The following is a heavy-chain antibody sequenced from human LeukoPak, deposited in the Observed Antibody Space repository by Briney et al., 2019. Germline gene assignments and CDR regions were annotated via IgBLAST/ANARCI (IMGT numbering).Heavy chain of an antibody. Sequence: SETLSLTCTVSGGSISSSSSYYWGWIRQPPGKGLEWIWGIYYTGSTYYNPSLKSRVTISVDKSKNQFSLKLTSVTAADTAVYYCAKTSDFRSGSYYFDYWGQGTLVTVSS. D-gene: IGHD3-3*01. CDR2: IYYTGST. J-gene: IGHJ4*02. CDR1: GGSISSSSSYY. V-gene: IGHV4-39*01. CDR3: AKTSDFRSGSYYFDY.